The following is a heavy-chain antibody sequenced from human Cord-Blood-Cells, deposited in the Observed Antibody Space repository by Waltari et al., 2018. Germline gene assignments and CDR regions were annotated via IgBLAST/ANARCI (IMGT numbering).Heavy chain of an antibody. Sequence: QVQLQESGPGLVKPSQTLSLTCTVSGGSISSGDYYWSWIRQPPGKGLEWIGYIYYSGSTYYNPSLKSRVTISVDTSKNQFSLKLSSVTAADTAVYYCARGGCSGGSCYSFDYWGQGTLVTVSS. V-gene: IGHV4-30-4*01. CDR2: IYYSGST. CDR1: GGSISSGDYY. CDR3: ARGGCSGGSCYSFDY. D-gene: IGHD2-15*01. J-gene: IGHJ4*02.